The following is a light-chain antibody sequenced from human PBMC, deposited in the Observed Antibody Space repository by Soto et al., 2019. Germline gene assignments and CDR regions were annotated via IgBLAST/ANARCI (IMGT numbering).Light chain of an antibody. CDR1: QSVSNSY. J-gene: IGKJ1*01. CDR2: GAS. V-gene: IGKV3-20*01. CDR3: QHYCSSGT. Sequence: EIVLTQSPGTLSLSPGERATLSCRASQSVSNSYLAWYQQKPGQAPRLLIYGASNRATGIPDRFSGSGSGTDFTLTISRLEPVEFALYYCQHYCSSGTFGQGTKVDIK.